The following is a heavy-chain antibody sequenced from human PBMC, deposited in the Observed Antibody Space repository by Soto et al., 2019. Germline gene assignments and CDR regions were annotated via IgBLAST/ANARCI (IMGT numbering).Heavy chain of an antibody. J-gene: IGHJ4*02. V-gene: IGHV4-34*01. CDR2: INHVGIT. CDR3: ARAHDFRGGRQQPIYS. D-gene: IGHD2-15*01. Sequence: QVQLQQWGAGLLKPSETLSLTCAVSGGSFRGFYWTWIRQSPGKGLEWLGDINHVGITNYNPSLTRRVSIPVATSKSQFSLKLCSATAPDTAVYYCARAHDFRGGRQQPIYSWRQGTLVTVSS. CDR1: GGSFRGFY.